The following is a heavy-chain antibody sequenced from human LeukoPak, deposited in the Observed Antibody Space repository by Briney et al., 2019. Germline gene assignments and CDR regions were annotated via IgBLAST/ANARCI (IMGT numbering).Heavy chain of an antibody. CDR2: ISGNSDDI. V-gene: IGHV3-21*01. CDR1: EFTFRSYS. J-gene: IGHJ4*02. Sequence: PGGSLRLSCAGSEFTFRSYSMHWVRQAPGKGLEWVSSISGNSDDIYYADSVKGRFTTSRDNSKNTLYLQVNSLRAEDTAVYYCAKNYYDSSGYDYYFDYWGQGTLVTVSS. D-gene: IGHD3-22*01. CDR3: AKNYYDSSGYDYYFDY.